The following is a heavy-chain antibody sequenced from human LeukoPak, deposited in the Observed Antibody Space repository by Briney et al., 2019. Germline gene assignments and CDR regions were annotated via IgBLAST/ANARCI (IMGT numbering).Heavy chain of an antibody. CDR2: ISHSAHGI. J-gene: IGHJ4*02. D-gene: IGHD3-10*01. CDR1: GFTFSDYA. Sequence: GGSLRLSCTASGFTFSDYAMNWIRQAPGKGLESVSTISHSAHGIFYTDSVKGRFTISRDNSNNTVYLQMNSLRAEDTALYYCAREEERFASWGYFKYWGQGALVTVSS. CDR3: AREEERFASWGYFKY. V-gene: IGHV3-23*01.